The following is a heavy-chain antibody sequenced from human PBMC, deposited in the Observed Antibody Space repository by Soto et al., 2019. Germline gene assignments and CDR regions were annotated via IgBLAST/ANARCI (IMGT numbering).Heavy chain of an antibody. CDR3: SGGDYYHSSGYYFYYYTMDV. CDR1: GGSISSSSYY. D-gene: IGHD3-22*01. Sequence: SETLSLTCTVSGGSISSSSYYWGWIRQPPGKGLEWIGNVYYGGSTYYNPSLNSRVTISVETSKSQFSLKLSSVTAADTAVYYCSGGDYYHSSGYYFYYYTMDVWGQGTTVTVSS. CDR2: VYYGGST. V-gene: IGHV4-39*01. J-gene: IGHJ6*02.